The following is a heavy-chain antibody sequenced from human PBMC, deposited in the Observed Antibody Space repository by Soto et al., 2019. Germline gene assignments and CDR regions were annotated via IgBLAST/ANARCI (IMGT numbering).Heavy chain of an antibody. Sequence: GGSLRLSCAASGFTFSSYAMSWVRQAPGKGLEWVSAISGSGGSTYYADSVKGRFTISRDNSKNTLYLQMNSLRAEDTAVYYCAKDLEYYGSGSYAPGGLLSFDYWGQGTLVTVSS. J-gene: IGHJ4*02. V-gene: IGHV3-23*01. CDR1: GFTFSSYA. CDR2: ISGSGGST. CDR3: AKDLEYYGSGSYAPGGLLSFDY. D-gene: IGHD3-10*01.